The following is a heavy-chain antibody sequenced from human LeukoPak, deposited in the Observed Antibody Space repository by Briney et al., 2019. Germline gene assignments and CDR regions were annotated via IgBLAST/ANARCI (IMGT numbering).Heavy chain of an antibody. CDR1: GYTFTGHY. CDR2: IKPNSGDT. V-gene: IGHV1-2*02. D-gene: IGHD6-13*01. CDR3: ARDGIAGKRCFDY. Sequence: ASVRVSCKASGYTFTGHYMHWVRQAPGQGLEWMGWIKPNSGDTDYAQKFQGRVTLTRDTSVSTAYMELSRLRFDDTAVYYCARDGIAGKRCFDYWGQGTLVTVSS. J-gene: IGHJ4*02.